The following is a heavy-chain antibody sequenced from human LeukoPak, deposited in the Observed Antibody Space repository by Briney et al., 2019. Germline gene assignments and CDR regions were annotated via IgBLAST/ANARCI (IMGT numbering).Heavy chain of an antibody. Sequence: SVKVSCKASGGTFSSYAISWVRQAPGQGLEWMGGIIPIFGTANYAQKFQGRVTITADESTSTAYMELSSLRSEDTAVYYCARVNRDCSSTSCYNYFDYWGQGTLVTVSP. CDR1: GGTFSSYA. V-gene: IGHV1-69*01. J-gene: IGHJ4*02. D-gene: IGHD2-2*02. CDR2: IIPIFGTA. CDR3: ARVNRDCSSTSCYNYFDY.